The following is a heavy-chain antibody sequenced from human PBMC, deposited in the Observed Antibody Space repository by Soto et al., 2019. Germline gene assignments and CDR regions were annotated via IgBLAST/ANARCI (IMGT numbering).Heavy chain of an antibody. V-gene: IGHV4-59*08. Sequence: QVQLQESGPGLVKPSETLSLTCTVSGGSISSYYWSWIRQPPGKGLEWIGYIYYSGSTNYNPSLNSRVTISVDTSKTQSSLKLSSVPAADTAVYYCARRYGYSFDYWGQGTLVTVSS. CDR3: ARRYGYSFDY. D-gene: IGHD1-1*01. J-gene: IGHJ4*02. CDR1: GGSISSYY. CDR2: IYYSGST.